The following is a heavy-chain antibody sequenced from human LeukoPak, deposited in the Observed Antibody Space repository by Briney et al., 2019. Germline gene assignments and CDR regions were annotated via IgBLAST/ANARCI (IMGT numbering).Heavy chain of an antibody. CDR1: GFSFDDYA. J-gene: IGHJ4*02. V-gene: IGHV3-9*01. Sequence: GGSLRLSCLASGFSFDDYAMHWVRQAPGKGLEWVSGISWNSGSIGYADSVKGRFTISRDNAKNSLYLQMNSLRAEDTALYYCAKELDTMFFDYWGQGALVTVSS. D-gene: IGHD3-10*02. CDR2: ISWNSGSI. CDR3: AKELDTMFFDY.